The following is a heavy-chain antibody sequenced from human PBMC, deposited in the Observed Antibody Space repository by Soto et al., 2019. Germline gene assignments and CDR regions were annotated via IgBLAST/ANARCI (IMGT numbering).Heavy chain of an antibody. Sequence: GSLRLSCAASGFTFSSYAMSWVRQAPGKGLEWVSAISGSGGSTYYADSVKGRFTISRDNSKNTLYLQMNSLRAEDTAVYYCAKGGGYDFWSGKYGMDVWGQGTTVTVSS. CDR1: GFTFSSYA. V-gene: IGHV3-23*01. CDR3: AKGGGYDFWSGKYGMDV. CDR2: ISGSGGST. D-gene: IGHD3-3*01. J-gene: IGHJ6*02.